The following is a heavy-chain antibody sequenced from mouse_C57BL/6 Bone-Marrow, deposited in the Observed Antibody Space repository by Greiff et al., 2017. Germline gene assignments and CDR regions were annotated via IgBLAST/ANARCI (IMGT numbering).Heavy chain of an antibody. CDR2: IDPENGDT. Sequence: EVQLQQSGAELVRPGASVKLSCTASGFNIKDDYMHWVKQRPEQGLEWIGWIDPENGDTEYASKFQGKATITADTSSNTAYLQLSSLTSEDTAFYYCTTYDYDGGYAMDYWGQGTSVTVSS. CDR3: TTYDYDGGYAMDY. CDR1: GFNIKDDY. V-gene: IGHV14-4*01. D-gene: IGHD2-4*01. J-gene: IGHJ4*01.